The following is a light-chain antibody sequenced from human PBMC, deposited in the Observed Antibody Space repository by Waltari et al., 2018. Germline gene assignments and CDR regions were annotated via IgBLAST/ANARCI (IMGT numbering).Light chain of an antibody. Sequence: QLALTQSPSASASLGAPVKLTCTLNSGHSSNVVAWLQQQPEKGPRYLMKVNSDGSHSKGDDIPDRFSGSGSGADRYLTKSSLQSADDADYYCQTGGHGTWVFGGGTKLTVL. V-gene: IGLV4-69*02. CDR2: VNSDGSH. CDR3: QTGGHGTWV. CDR1: SGHSSNV. J-gene: IGLJ3*02.